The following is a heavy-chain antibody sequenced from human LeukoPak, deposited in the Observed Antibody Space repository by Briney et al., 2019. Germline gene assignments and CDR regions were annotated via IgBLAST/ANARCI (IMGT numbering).Heavy chain of an antibody. CDR3: ARNVDLDY. CDR2: ISGSTSST. J-gene: IGHJ4*02. V-gene: IGHV3-23*01. Sequence: PGGSLRLSCAASGFAFSSYAMGWVRQAPGKGLEWDSSISGSTSSTYYADSVKGRFTISRDNSKTTLYLQMNSLRAEDTAIYYCARNVDLDYWGQGTLVTVSS. CDR1: GFAFSSYA. D-gene: IGHD1-1*01.